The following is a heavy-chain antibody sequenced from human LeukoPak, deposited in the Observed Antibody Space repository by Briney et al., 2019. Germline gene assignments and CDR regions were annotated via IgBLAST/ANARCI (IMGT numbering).Heavy chain of an antibody. J-gene: IGHJ6*02. CDR2: INHSGST. CDR3: VRDKPYLYCSGGSCYSGLRAAVDV. CDR1: GGSISSYY. V-gene: IGHV4-34*01. D-gene: IGHD2-15*01. Sequence: SETLSLTCTVSGGSISSYYWSWIRQPPGKGLEWIGEINHSGSTNYNPSLKSRVTISVDTSKNQFSLKLSSVTAADTAVYYCVRDKPYLYCSGGSCYSGLRAAVDVWGQGTTVTVSS.